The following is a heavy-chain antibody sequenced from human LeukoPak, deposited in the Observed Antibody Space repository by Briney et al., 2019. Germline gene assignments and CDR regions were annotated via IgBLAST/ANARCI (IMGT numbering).Heavy chain of an antibody. Sequence: GGSLRLSCAASGFPLSDYWMSWVRQAPGKGLEWVANIKQDGGEIYYVDSVKGRFTISRDNAKNSLYLQMNSLRAEDTAVYYCARIAVAGSYYMDVWGKGTTVTISS. V-gene: IGHV3-7*01. D-gene: IGHD6-19*01. CDR1: GFPLSDYW. CDR3: ARIAVAGSYYMDV. J-gene: IGHJ6*03. CDR2: IKQDGGEI.